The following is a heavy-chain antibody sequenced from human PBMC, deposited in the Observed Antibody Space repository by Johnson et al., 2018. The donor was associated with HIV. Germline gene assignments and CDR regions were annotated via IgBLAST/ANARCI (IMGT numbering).Heavy chain of an antibody. Sequence: QLVESGGGVVQPGRSLRLSCAASGFAFSNHWMSWVRQAPGKGLEWVANIKQDGSEKYYVDSVKGRFTISRDNAKNSLYLQMNSLRAEDTAVYYCARDPDLDAFDIWGQGTMVTVSS. D-gene: IGHD1-14*01. CDR3: ARDPDLDAFDI. V-gene: IGHV3-7*05. CDR2: IKQDGSEK. J-gene: IGHJ3*02. CDR1: GFAFSNHW.